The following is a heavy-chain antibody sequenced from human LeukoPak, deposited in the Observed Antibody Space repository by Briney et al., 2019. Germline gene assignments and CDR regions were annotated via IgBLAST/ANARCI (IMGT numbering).Heavy chain of an antibody. Sequence: PGGSLRLSCVASGFSFSTYSMNWVRQAPGKGLERVTYISSSSSTIYYADSVKGRFTISRDNAKNSLYLQMNSLRAEDTAVYYCARGGYYDSSGNFDYWGQGTLVTVSS. CDR2: ISSSSSTI. CDR3: ARGGYYDSSGNFDY. J-gene: IGHJ4*02. V-gene: IGHV3-48*04. D-gene: IGHD3-22*01. CDR1: GFSFSTYS.